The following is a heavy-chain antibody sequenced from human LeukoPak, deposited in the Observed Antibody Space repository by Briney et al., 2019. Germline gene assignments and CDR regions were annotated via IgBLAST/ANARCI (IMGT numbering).Heavy chain of an antibody. CDR1: GFTFSRYW. CDR3: TKDPNGDYVGAFDF. D-gene: IGHD4-17*01. Sequence: GGSLRLSCAASGFTFSRYWIHWVRQAPGKGLEWVSRINPDGSTTTYADSVKGRFTISRDNFKSTLYLQMNSLRAEDTAVYYCTKDPNGDYVGAFDFWGQGTMVTVSS. CDR2: INPDGSTT. V-gene: IGHV3-74*01. J-gene: IGHJ3*01.